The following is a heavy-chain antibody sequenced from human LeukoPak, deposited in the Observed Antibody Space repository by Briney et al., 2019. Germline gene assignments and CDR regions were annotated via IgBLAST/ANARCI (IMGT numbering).Heavy chain of an antibody. CDR2: ISAYNGNT. D-gene: IGHD2-2*01. Sequence: GASVKVSCKASGYTFTSYGISWVRQAPGQGLEWMGWISAYNGNTNYAQKLQGRVTMTTDTSTSTAYMELRSLRSGDTAVYYCARGDDNIVVVPAAITIWGQGTLVTVSS. J-gene: IGHJ4*02. V-gene: IGHV1-18*01. CDR1: GYTFTSYG. CDR3: ARGDDNIVVVPAAITI.